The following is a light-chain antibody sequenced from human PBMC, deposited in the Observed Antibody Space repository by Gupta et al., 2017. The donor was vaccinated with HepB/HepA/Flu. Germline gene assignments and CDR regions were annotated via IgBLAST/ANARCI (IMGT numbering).Light chain of an antibody. Sequence: QSPMPQPRSATGSPRQSVTISCTGTNRDVGAYNYVPWYQQHPGKAPKLMIYDVHERPSGVPDRFSGSKSGNTASLTISGLQAEDEADYFCSSHAGSLCFVIFGGGTKLSVL. CDR3: SSHAGSLCFVI. CDR2: DVH. J-gene: IGLJ2*01. CDR1: NRDVGAYNY. V-gene: IGLV2-11*01.